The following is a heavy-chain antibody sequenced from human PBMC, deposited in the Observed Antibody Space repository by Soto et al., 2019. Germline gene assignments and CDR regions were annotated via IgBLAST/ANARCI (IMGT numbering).Heavy chain of an antibody. CDR3: ARCYCSVGSCYACWHFDL. CDR1: GYTFTNYA. D-gene: IGHD2-15*01. Sequence: VQLVQSGAEVKKPGASVKVSCQASGYTFTNYAISWVRQAPGQGLEWMGWISASTRNTDQAQNFQGRVTMTIDTSTNTANMDLRSLRSDDTAVYYCARCYCSVGSCYACWHFDLWGRGTLVTVSS. J-gene: IGHJ2*01. CDR2: ISASTRNT. V-gene: IGHV1-18*01.